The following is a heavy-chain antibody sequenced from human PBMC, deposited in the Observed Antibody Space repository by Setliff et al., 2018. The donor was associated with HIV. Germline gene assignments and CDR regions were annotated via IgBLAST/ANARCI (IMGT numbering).Heavy chain of an antibody. CDR1: GGSFSGHY. CDR3: ARTTFFGEVTMGEDY. Sequence: SETLSLTCAVYGGSFSGHYWSWIRQPPGKGLEWIGDINHSGSTNYNPSLKSRVTISEDTSKNQFSLEVRSVTAADTAVYYCARTTFFGEVTMGEDYWGQGSLVTVSS. CDR2: INHSGST. V-gene: IGHV4-34*01. J-gene: IGHJ4*02. D-gene: IGHD2-21*02.